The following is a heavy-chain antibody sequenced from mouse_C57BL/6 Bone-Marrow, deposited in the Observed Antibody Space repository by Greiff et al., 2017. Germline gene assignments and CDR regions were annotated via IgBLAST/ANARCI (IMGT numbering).Heavy chain of an antibody. CDR2: ISYDGSN. J-gene: IGHJ1*03. V-gene: IGHV3-6*01. CDR3: ARYYYGSRVDFDV. Sequence: ESGPGLVKPSQSLSLTCSVTGYSITSGYYWNWIRQFPGNKLEWMGYISYDGSNNYNPSLKNRISITRDTSKNQFFLKLNSVTTEDTATYYCARYYYGSRVDFDVWGTGTTVTVSS. CDR1: GYSITSGYY. D-gene: IGHD1-1*01.